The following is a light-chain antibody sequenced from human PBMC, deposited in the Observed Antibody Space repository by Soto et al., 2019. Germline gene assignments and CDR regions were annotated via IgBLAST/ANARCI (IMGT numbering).Light chain of an antibody. V-gene: IGKV3-20*01. CDR1: QSVSSTY. Sequence: IVLTQSPGTLSLSPGERATLSCRASQSVSSTYIAWYQQNPGQAPRLLIYGASSRATGIPDRFSGSGSGTDFTLTISRLEPEDFAVYFCQQYGRSPPFTFGKGNKVEMK. CDR2: GAS. J-gene: IGKJ2*01. CDR3: QQYGRSPPFT.